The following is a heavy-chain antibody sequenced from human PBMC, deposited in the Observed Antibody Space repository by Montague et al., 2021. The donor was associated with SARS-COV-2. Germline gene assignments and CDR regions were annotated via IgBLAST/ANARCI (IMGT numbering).Heavy chain of an antibody. D-gene: IGHD3-9*01. CDR2: IHIGGTS. J-gene: IGHJ4*02. V-gene: IGHV4-39*07. Sequence: SETLSLTCTVSGGSISSGGYFWGWIRQPPGKGLEWIASIHIGGTSYLNPSLKSRVTISIDSSKNQFSLNVTSVTAADTAVYFCARSRDWYLGNWGQGTLATVSS. CDR1: GGSISSGGYF. CDR3: ARSRDWYLGN.